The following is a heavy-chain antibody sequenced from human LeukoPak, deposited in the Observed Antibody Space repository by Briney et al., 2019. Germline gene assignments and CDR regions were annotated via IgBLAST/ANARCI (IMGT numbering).Heavy chain of an antibody. J-gene: IGHJ4*02. D-gene: IGHD2-15*01. CDR2: INHSGST. CDR3: ARARGGHFDY. Sequence: NPSETLSLTCAVYGGSFSGYYWSWIRQPPGKGLEWIGEINHSGSTHYNXXXKSRVTISVDTSKNQFSLKLSSVPAADTAVYYCARARGGHFDYWGQGTLVTVSS. V-gene: IGHV4-34*01. CDR1: GGSFSGYY.